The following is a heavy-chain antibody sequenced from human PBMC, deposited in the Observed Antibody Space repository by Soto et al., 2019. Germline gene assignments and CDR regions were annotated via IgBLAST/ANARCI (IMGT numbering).Heavy chain of an antibody. CDR2: ISYDGSNK. V-gene: IGHV3-30*18. CDR3: AKDNARSGYGGYYFDY. J-gene: IGHJ4*02. CDR1: GFTFSSYG. Sequence: QVQLVESGGGVVQPGRSLRLSCAASGFTFSSYGMHWVRQAPGKGLEWVAVISYDGSNKYYADSVKGRFTISRNNSKNRLYLQMNSLRAEDTPVYYCAKDNARSGYGGYYFDYWGQGTLVTVSS. D-gene: IGHD5-12*01.